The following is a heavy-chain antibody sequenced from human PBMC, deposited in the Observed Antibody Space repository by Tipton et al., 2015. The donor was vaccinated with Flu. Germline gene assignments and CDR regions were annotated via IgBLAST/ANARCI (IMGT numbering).Heavy chain of an antibody. CDR3: ARRDYSNYVSDPKNWFDS. D-gene: IGHD4-11*01. Sequence: TLSLTCTVSGGSISSSSYYWSWIRQPAGKGLEWIGRIYTSGSTNYNPSLKSRVTISVDTSKNQFSLKLNSVTAADTAVYYCARRDYSNYVSDPKNWFDSWGQGTLVTVSS. V-gene: IGHV4-61*02. CDR1: GGSISSSSYY. J-gene: IGHJ5*01. CDR2: IYTSGST.